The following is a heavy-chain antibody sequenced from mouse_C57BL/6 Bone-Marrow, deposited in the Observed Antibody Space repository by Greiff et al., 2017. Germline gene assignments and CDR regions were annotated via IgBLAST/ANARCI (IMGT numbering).Heavy chain of an antibody. CDR2: IRNKANNHAT. CDR1: GFTFSDAW. D-gene: IGHD1-1*01. CDR3: TRNGPSTVVATNYFDY. V-gene: IGHV6-6*01. Sequence: EVMLVESGGGLVQPGGSMKLSCAASGFTFSDAWMDWVRQSPEKGLEWVAEIRNKANNHATYYAESVKGRFTISRDDSKSSVYLQMNSLRAEDTGIYYCTRNGPSTVVATNYFDYWGQGTTLTVSS. J-gene: IGHJ2*01.